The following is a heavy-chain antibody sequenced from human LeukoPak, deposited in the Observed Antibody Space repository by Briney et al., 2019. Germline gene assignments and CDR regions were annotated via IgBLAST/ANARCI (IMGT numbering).Heavy chain of an antibody. J-gene: IGHJ4*02. CDR1: GYTFTSYY. CDR3: ARARRGIVVVPAARFDY. CDR2: INPSGCST. V-gene: IGHV1-46*01. Sequence: ASVKVSCKASGYTFTSYYMHWVRQAPGQGLEWMGIINPSGCSTSYAQKFQGRVTMTRDTSTSTVYMELSSLRSEDTAVYYCARARRGIVVVPAARFDYWGQGTLVTVSS. D-gene: IGHD2-2*01.